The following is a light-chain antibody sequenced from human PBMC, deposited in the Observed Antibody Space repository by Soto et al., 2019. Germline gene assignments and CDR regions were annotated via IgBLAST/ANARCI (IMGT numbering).Light chain of an antibody. CDR3: QQYCSSPWT. CDR2: GAS. J-gene: IGKJ1*01. CDR1: QSGINRY. V-gene: IGKV3-20*01. Sequence: EIVLTQSPGTLSLSPGERATLSCRAGQSGINRYLAWYQQKPGQAPRVLIDGASSRATGIPDRFSGSGSGTDFTLTISRLEPEDFAVYYCQQYCSSPWTFGQGTKVEIK.